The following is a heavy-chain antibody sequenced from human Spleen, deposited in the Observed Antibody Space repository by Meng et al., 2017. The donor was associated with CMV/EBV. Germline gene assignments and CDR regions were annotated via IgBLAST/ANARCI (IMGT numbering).Heavy chain of an antibody. Sequence: GESLKISCAASGFTFSSYSMNWVRQAPGQGLEWVSSVSGGSNYIYYADSVKGRFTISRDNAKNSLYLQMNSLRAEDTAVYYCARDLVASTGKSFDYWGQGTLVTVSS. CDR1: GFTFSSYS. CDR2: VSGGSNYI. D-gene: IGHD2-15*01. CDR3: ARDLVASTGKSFDY. J-gene: IGHJ4*02. V-gene: IGHV3-21*01.